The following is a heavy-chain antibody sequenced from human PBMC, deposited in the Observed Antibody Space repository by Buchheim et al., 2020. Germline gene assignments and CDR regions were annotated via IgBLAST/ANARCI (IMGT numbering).Heavy chain of an antibody. CDR3: ASYYDSSGYSPPPVDP. D-gene: IGHD3-22*01. Sequence: QVQLQESGPGLVKPSQTLSLTCTVSGGSISSGGYYWSWIRQHPGKGLEWIGYIYYSGCTYYNPSLMSRVTILVDTSKNHVYQKLSSVTAADTAVYYCASYYDSSGYSPPPVDPWGQGTL. J-gene: IGHJ5*02. CDR1: GGSISSGGYY. V-gene: IGHV4-31*03. CDR2: IYYSGCT.